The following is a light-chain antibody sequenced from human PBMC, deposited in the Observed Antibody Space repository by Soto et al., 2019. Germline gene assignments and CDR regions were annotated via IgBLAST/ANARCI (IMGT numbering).Light chain of an antibody. J-gene: IGLJ1*01. CDR2: EVS. CDR1: SSDVGSYNL. V-gene: IGLV2-23*02. Sequence: QSALTQPASVSGSPGQSITISCTGTSSDVGSYNLVSWYQQHPGKAPKVMIYEVSQRPSGVSNRFSGSKSGNTASLTISGLQAEDEADFYCCSYAGSSTYVLGTGTKLTVL. CDR3: CSYAGSSTYV.